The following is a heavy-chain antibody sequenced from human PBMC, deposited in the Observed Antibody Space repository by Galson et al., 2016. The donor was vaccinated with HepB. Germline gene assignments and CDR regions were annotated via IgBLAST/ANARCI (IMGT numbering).Heavy chain of an antibody. J-gene: IGHJ4*02. CDR1: GFIFSSYG. CDR3: ARMAGYGGDGLDY. V-gene: IGHV3-33*01. Sequence: SLRLSCAASGFIFSSYGMHWVRQAPGKGLEWVAVIWYDGSNKYYADSVKGRLTISRDNSKNTLYLQMNSLRVEDTAVYYCARMAGYGGDGLDYWGQGTLVTVSS. D-gene: IGHD4-23*01. CDR2: IWYDGSNK.